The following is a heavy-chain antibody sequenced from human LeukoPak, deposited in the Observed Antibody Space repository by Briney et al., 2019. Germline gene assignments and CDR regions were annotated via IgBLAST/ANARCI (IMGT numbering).Heavy chain of an antibody. CDR2: IERDGSKK. V-gene: IGHV3-7*01. D-gene: IGHD6-13*01. Sequence: EGSLRLSCAASGFTFSSFWLTWVRQAPGKGREWVANIERDGSKKTYVDSVKGRFTISRDNAKNSLYLQMSSLRAEDTAVYYCATAPAAADSFWGQGTLVAVSA. CDR1: GFTFSSFW. CDR3: ATAPAAADSF. J-gene: IGHJ4*02.